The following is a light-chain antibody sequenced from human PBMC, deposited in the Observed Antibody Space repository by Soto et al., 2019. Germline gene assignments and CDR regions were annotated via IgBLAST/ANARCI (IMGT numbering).Light chain of an antibody. CDR2: END. J-gene: IGLJ1*01. CDR3: GTWDSSLSGYV. CDR1: TSNIGNNY. V-gene: IGLV1-51*02. Sequence: QSVLTQPTSLAATPGQKGTISCSGSTSNIGNNYVSWFQQLPGTAPKLLIYENDKRPSGIPDRFSGSTSGTSATLGITGLQTGDEADYYCGTWDSSLSGYVFATGTKLTVL.